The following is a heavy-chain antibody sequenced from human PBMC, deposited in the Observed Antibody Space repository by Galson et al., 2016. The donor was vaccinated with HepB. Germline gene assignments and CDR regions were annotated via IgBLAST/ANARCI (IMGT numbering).Heavy chain of an antibody. D-gene: IGHD3-16*01. CDR3: ATRGFTLGVDH. V-gene: IGHV3-23*01. CDR1: GFRFSGYA. J-gene: IGHJ4*02. CDR2: IRGRGEHT. Sequence: SLRLSCAASGFRFSGYAMTWVRQAPGKGLEWVSGIRGRGEHTYYADNVNGRFTISRDNSEHTLYLHMISLRTEDTAMYYCATRGFTLGVDHWGQGILVTVSS.